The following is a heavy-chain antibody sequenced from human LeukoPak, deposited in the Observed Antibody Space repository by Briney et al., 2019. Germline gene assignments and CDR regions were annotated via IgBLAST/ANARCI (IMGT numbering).Heavy chain of an antibody. CDR2: IYYSGGT. CDR3: ARVHTKKRGAIDY. Sequence: PSATLSLTCTVSGGSISTYYWSGVRQSPGKGLEWIGHIYYSGGTNYNPSLKSRVAMSVDTSTNQFSLKLSSVAAADTAVYYCARVHTKKRGAIDYWGQGTLVTVSS. J-gene: IGHJ4*02. V-gene: IGHV4-59*01. D-gene: IGHD2-8*01. CDR1: GGSISTYY.